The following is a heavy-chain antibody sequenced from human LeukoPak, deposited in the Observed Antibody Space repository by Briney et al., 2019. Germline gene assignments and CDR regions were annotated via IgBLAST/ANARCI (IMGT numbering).Heavy chain of an antibody. V-gene: IGHV3-30*18. Sequence: GGSLRLSCAASGFTFSSYGMHWVRQAPGKGLEWVAVISYDGSNKYYADSVKGRFTISRDNSKNTLYLQMNSLRAEDTAVYYCAKDSFLEWSPLYYGMDVWGQGTTVTVSS. J-gene: IGHJ6*02. CDR3: AKDSFLEWSPLYYGMDV. CDR2: ISYDGSNK. CDR1: GFTFSSYG. D-gene: IGHD3-3*01.